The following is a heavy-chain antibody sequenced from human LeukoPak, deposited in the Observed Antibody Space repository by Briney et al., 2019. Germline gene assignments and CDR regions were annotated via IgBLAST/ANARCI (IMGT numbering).Heavy chain of an antibody. V-gene: IGHV3-21*04. Sequence: GGSLRLSCAAPGFTFSSYSMNWVRQAPGKGLQWVSSITSSSSYIYYADSVKGRFTISRDNAKNSLYLQMNSLRAEDTALYYCARKRYSTIDDALDMWGQGTMVTVSS. CDR3: ARKRYSTIDDALDM. J-gene: IGHJ3*02. CDR1: GFTFSSYS. CDR2: ITSSSSYI. D-gene: IGHD2/OR15-2a*01.